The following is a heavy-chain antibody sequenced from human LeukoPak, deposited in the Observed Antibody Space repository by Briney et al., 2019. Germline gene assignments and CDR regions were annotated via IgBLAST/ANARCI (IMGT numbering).Heavy chain of an antibody. V-gene: IGHV5-51*01. J-gene: IGHJ4*02. D-gene: IGHD6-13*01. CDR3: ARHSIAAAGSPWYFDY. CDR2: IYPGDSDT. Sequence: GESLKISCKGSGYRFNNYWIGWVRQMPGRGLEWMGIIYPGDSDTRYSPSFQGQVTISADKSISTAYLQWSSLKASDTAMYYCARHSIAAAGSPWYFDYWGQGTLVTVSS. CDR1: GYRFNNYW.